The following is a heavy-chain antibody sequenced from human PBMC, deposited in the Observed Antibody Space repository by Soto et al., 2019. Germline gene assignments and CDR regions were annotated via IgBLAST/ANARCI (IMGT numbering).Heavy chain of an antibody. CDR2: ISSTTNYI. V-gene: IGHV3-21*01. Sequence: GWSLRLSCASSVFTFTRYSMNWVRQAPGKGLEWVSSISSTTNYIYYADSMKGRFTVSRDNAKNSVYLEMNSLSAEDTAVYYCARESEDLTSNFDYWGQGTLVTVSS. J-gene: IGHJ4*02. CDR3: ARESEDLTSNFDY. CDR1: VFTFTRYS.